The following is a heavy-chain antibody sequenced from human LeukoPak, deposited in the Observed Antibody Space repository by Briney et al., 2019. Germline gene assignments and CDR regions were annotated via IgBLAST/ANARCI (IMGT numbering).Heavy chain of an antibody. CDR2: IRASGDST. D-gene: IGHD1-26*01. J-gene: IGHJ4*02. CDR3: AKDSGRGSYTYDC. CDR1: GFMFAGYA. Sequence: GGSLRLSCAASGFMFAGYAMSWVRQVPGRGLEWVATIRASGDSTYLSDSVKGRFTISRDDSRKTLFLQLNSLRAEDTAIYYCAKDSGRGSYTYDCWGQGTLVTVSS. V-gene: IGHV3-23*01.